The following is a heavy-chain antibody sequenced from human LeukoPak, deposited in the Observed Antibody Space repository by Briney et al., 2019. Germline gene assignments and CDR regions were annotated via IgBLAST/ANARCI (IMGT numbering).Heavy chain of an antibody. CDR1: GFTFSTYS. CDR2: ISDSGAM. V-gene: IGHV3-48*01. CDR3: ARDGGYRGYDADC. Sequence: GGSLRLSCAASGFTFSTYSMKWVRQAPGKGLEWVSYISDSGAMYYADSVRGRFTISRENAQNSLSLQMSSLRAEDTAVYYCARDGGYRGYDADCWGQGTLVTVSS. J-gene: IGHJ4*02. D-gene: IGHD5-12*01.